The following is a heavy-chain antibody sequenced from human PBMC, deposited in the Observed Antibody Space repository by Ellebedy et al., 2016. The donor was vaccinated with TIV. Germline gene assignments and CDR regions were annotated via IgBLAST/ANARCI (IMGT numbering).Heavy chain of an antibody. CDR2: INHGGST. J-gene: IGHJ6*02. D-gene: IGHD1-1*01. CDR3: ARGHTYPDSTGTRYYYYGMDV. Sequence: MPSETLSLTCAVYGESFSAYYWNRIRQPPGKGLEWIGEINHGGSTNYNPSLKSRVTISVDTSKNQFSLKLSSVTAADTAVYYCARGHTYPDSTGTRYYYYGMDVWGQGTTVTVSS. V-gene: IGHV4-34*01. CDR1: GESFSAYY.